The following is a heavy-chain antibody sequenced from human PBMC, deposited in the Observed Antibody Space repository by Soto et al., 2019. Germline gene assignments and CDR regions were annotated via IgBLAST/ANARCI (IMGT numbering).Heavy chain of an antibody. Sequence: PGGSLRLSCAASGFPFSSYNMNWVRQAPGKGLEWVSSISSTTSDIYYADSVMGRFTISRDNAKNSLYLHMHTLRAGDTAVYYCARPYSGSYSFDYWGQGTLVTVSS. V-gene: IGHV3-21*01. D-gene: IGHD1-26*01. CDR3: ARPYSGSYSFDY. J-gene: IGHJ4*02. CDR2: ISSTTSDI. CDR1: GFPFSSYN.